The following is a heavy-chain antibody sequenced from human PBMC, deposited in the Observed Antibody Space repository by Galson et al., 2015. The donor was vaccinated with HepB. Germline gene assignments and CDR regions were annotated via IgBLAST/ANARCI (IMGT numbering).Heavy chain of an antibody. V-gene: IGHV4-34*01. J-gene: IGHJ6*02. CDR3: ARWVAARPTSYYYYGIDV. CDR1: GGSFSGYY. Sequence: ETLSLTCAVYGGSFSGYYWSWIRQPPGKGLAWIGEINHSASTTSNPSLKSRLTISVDPSTNKFFLKLSSGTAADTAVYYSARWVAARPTSYYYYGIDVWGQGTTVTVSS. CDR2: INHSAST. D-gene: IGHD6-6*01.